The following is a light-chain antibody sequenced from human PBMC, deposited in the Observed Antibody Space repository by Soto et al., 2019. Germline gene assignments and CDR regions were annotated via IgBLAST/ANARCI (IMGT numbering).Light chain of an antibody. Sequence: EIVFTQSPSTLSLSPGERATLSCRASQSVSSYLAWYQQKPGQAPRLLIYDASNRATGIPARFSGSGSGTDFTLTISSLEPEDFAVYYCHQYGSSPATFGQGTKVDIK. CDR1: QSVSSY. V-gene: IGKV3-11*01. CDR3: HQYGSSPAT. J-gene: IGKJ1*01. CDR2: DAS.